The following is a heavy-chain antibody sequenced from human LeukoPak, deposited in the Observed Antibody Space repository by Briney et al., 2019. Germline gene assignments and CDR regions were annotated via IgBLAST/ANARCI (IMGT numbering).Heavy chain of an antibody. D-gene: IGHD3-10*01. V-gene: IGHV3-30*03. J-gene: IGHJ3*02. CDR2: ISYDGSNK. Sequence: PGGSLRLSCAASGFLVNANHMNWVRQAPGKGLEWVAFISYDGSNKYYADSVKGRFTVSRDNSKHSLYLQMNSLRAEDTAVYYCARNMVRGYEDAFDIWGQGTMVTVSS. CDR1: GFLVNANH. CDR3: ARNMVRGYEDAFDI.